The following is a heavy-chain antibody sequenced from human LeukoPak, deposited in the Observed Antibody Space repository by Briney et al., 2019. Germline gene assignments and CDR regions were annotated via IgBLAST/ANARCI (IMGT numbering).Heavy chain of an antibody. V-gene: IGHV4-59*01. J-gene: IGHJ4*02. CDR3: AREANYYGSGSYLEGTFDY. CDR1: GVSITTYY. D-gene: IGHD3-10*01. Sequence: SETLSLTCTVSGVSITTYYWSWIRQPPGEGLEWSGDIYYTGSTNYNPSLKSRVTTSADTSKNEFSLRLTSVTAADTDVYYCAREANYYGSGSYLEGTFDYWGQGSLVTVSS. CDR2: IYYTGST.